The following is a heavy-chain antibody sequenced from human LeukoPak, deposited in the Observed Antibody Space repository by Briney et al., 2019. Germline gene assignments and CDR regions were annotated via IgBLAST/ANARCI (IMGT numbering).Heavy chain of an antibody. CDR3: AKGGGYEAQYYYYYLDV. CDR2: ISSDGSRV. Sequence: GGSLRLSCEASGFTFSDYWMHWVRQAPGKGLVWVSRISSDGSRVTYADSVKGRFTVSRDNSKNTLYLQMKSLRAEDTAVYYCAKGGGYEAQYYYYYLDVWGKGTTVTISS. J-gene: IGHJ6*03. D-gene: IGHD5-12*01. V-gene: IGHV3-74*01. CDR1: GFTFSDYW.